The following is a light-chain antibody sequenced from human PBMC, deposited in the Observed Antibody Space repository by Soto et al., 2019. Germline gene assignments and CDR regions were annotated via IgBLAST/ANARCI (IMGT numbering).Light chain of an antibody. CDR1: QSIGTY. CDR3: QQLNSYPLT. CDR2: GAS. V-gene: IGKV1-9*01. J-gene: IGKJ4*01. Sequence: DIQMTQSPSSLSASVGDRVTITCRASQSIGTYLHWYQQKPGKAPKLLIYGASTLQSGVPSRFSGSGSGTDFTLTISSLQPEDFATYYCQQLNSYPLTFGGGTKVDIK.